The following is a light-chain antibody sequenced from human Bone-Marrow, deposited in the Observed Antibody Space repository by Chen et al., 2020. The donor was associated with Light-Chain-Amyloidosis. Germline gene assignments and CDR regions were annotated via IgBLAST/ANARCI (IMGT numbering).Light chain of an antibody. Sequence: SYVLTQPSSVSVAPGQTATIACGGNNIGSTSVHWYQQTPGQAPLLVVYDDSDRPSGIPERLSGYNSGNTATLTISRVEAGDEADYYCQVWDRSGDRPVFGGGTKLTVL. CDR1: NIGSTS. CDR2: DDS. J-gene: IGLJ3*02. CDR3: QVWDRSGDRPV. V-gene: IGLV3-21*02.